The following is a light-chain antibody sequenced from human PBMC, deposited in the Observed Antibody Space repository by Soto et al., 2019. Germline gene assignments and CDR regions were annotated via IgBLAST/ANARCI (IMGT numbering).Light chain of an antibody. CDR3: QQYNTYPLT. V-gene: IGKV1-5*03. CDR2: KAS. Sequence: DIPMTQSPSTLSASVGDRVTITCRASQSISTWLAWYQQKPGKAPKLLIYKASSLESGVPSRFSGSGSGTVFTLTISRLQPDDFVNYYCQQYNTYPLTFGGGTTVEIK. CDR1: QSISTW. J-gene: IGKJ4*01.